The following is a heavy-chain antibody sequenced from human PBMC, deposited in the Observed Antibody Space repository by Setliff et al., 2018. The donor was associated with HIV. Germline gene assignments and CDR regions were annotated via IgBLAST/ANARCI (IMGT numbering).Heavy chain of an antibody. J-gene: IGHJ4*02. Sequence: PGGSLRLSCTASGFSFGDYAMSWVRQAPGKGLEWVGFIRSKIYGGTTEYAASVKGRFIISRDDSKNSLHLQMNSLKTEDTAVYYCARGGSYNWNYLGYWGQGALVTVSS. CDR2: IRSKIYGGTT. V-gene: IGHV3-49*04. CDR1: GFSFGDYA. D-gene: IGHD1-20*01. CDR3: ARGGSYNWNYLGY.